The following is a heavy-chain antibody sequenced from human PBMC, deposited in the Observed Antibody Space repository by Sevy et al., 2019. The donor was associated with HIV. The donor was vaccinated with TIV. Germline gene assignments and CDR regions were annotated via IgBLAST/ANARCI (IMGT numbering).Heavy chain of an antibody. V-gene: IGHV4-39*05. CDR2: IYYTGTT. CDR1: GDSIDSYGAY. J-gene: IGHJ3*02. D-gene: IGHD2-8*01. Sequence: SETPSFTCSVSGDSIDSYGAYWGWIRQPPGKGLEWIGSIYYTGTTYYNPSLKSRATISVDTSKNEFSLRMTSVTAADTAVYYCATKGVAVDAFDIRGQGTMVTVSS. CDR3: ATKGVAVDAFDI.